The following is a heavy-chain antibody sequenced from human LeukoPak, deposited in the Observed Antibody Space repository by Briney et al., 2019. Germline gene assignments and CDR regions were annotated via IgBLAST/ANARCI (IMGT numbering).Heavy chain of an antibody. V-gene: IGHV1-69*02. D-gene: IGHD3-10*01. Sequence: GSSVKVSCKASGGTFSSYTISWVRQAPGQGLEWMGRIIPILGIANYAQKFQGRVTITADKSTSTAYMELSSLRSEDTAVYYCARGKGYYGSGSYNYYMDVWGKGTTVTVSS. CDR3: ARGKGYYGSGSYNYYMDV. CDR1: GGTFSSYT. CDR2: IIPILGIA. J-gene: IGHJ6*03.